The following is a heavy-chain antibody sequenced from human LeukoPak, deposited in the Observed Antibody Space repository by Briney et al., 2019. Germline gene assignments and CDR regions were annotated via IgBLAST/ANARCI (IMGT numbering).Heavy chain of an antibody. V-gene: IGHV3-30*02. J-gene: IGHJ2*01. Sequence: GGSLRLSCAASGFTFSSYGMHWVRQAPGKGLEWVAFIRYDGSNKYYADSVKGRFTISRDNSKNTLYLHMNSLRAEDTAVYYCARQYVWYFDLWGRGTLVTVSS. CDR3: ARQYVWYFDL. CDR1: GFTFSSYG. CDR2: IRYDGSNK. D-gene: IGHD4-11*01.